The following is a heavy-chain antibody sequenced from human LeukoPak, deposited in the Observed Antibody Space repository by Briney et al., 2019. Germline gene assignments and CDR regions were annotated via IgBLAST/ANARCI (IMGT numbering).Heavy chain of an antibody. D-gene: IGHD6-19*01. J-gene: IGHJ4*02. CDR1: GFTFSNAW. CDR3: TTDPPFPLHSSGRDY. Sequence: EGSLRLSCAASGFTFSNAWMSWVRQAPGKGLEWVGRIKSKTDGGTTDYAAPVKGRFTISRDDSKNTLYLQMNSLKTEDTAVYYCTTDPPFPLHSSGRDYWGQGTLVTVSS. V-gene: IGHV3-15*01. CDR2: IKSKTDGGTT.